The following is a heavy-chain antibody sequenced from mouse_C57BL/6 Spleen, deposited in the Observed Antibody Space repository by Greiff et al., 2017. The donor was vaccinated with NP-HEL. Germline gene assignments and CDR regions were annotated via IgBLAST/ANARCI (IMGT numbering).Heavy chain of an antibody. CDR2: IWGGGST. V-gene: IGHV2-9*01. D-gene: IGHD2-4*01. CDR1: GFSLTSYG. J-gene: IGHJ3*01. CDR3: AKHEGFDDYDGGAWFAY. Sequence: VMLVESGPGLVAPSQSLSITCTVSGFSLTSYGVDWVRQPPGEGLAWLGVIWGGGSTNYNSALMSRLSISKDNSKSQVFLKMNSLQTDDTAMYYCAKHEGFDDYDGGAWFAYWGQGTLVTVSA.